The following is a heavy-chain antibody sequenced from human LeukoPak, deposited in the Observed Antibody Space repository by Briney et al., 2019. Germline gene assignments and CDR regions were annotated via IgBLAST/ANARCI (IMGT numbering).Heavy chain of an antibody. CDR3: ARVGSSSWYENWFDP. V-gene: IGHV7-4-1*02. D-gene: IGHD6-13*01. CDR1: GYTFTSYA. J-gene: IGHJ5*02. Sequence: ASVKVSCKASGYTFTSYAMNWVRQAPGQGLEWMGWINTNTGNPTYAQGFTGRFVFSLDTSVSTAYLQISSLKAEDTAVYYCARVGSSSWYENWFDPWGQGTLVTVSS. CDR2: INTNTGNP.